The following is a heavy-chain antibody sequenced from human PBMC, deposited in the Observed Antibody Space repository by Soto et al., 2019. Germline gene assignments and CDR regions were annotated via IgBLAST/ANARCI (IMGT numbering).Heavy chain of an antibody. J-gene: IGHJ4*02. CDR1: GDSVSNYD. CDR3: ARAYGWGRTYYX. D-gene: IGHD3-10*01. CDR2: IYSHGGP. V-gene: IGHV4-4*07. Sequence: SDTLSLTCTSSGDSVSNYDWTWIRQPAGKGLEWLGNIYSHGGPTYNPSLKSRVTLSLDTSNNQVSLNLASVTAMDTAVYYCARAYGWGRTYYXWGQGTLVTVSX.